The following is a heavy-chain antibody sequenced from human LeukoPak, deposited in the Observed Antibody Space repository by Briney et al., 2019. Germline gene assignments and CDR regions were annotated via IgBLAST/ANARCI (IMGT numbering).Heavy chain of an antibody. D-gene: IGHD2-2*01. CDR2: IYYGGST. V-gene: IGHV4-59*01. J-gene: IGHJ6*02. Sequence: SETLSLTCTVSGDSISNYYWSWIRQPPGRGLEWIGYIYYGGSTNYNPSLKSRVTISVDTSKNRFSLKLSSVTAADTAVYYCARDGLLGDIVVVPAARVYYYYGMDVWGQGTTVTVSS. CDR3: ARDGLLGDIVVVPAARVYYYYGMDV. CDR1: GDSISNYY.